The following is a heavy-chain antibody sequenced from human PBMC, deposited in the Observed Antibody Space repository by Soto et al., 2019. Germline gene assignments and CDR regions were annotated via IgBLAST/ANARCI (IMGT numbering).Heavy chain of an antibody. CDR3: ARPSCTTPDCLRPYDLYGLDV. J-gene: IGHJ6*02. D-gene: IGHD2-8*01. CDR2: INAGIGNF. CDR1: GYTFTDFA. Sequence: QVQLVQSGAEVKKPGASVKVSCKTSGYTFTDFAIHWVRQTPGQSLEWMGWINAGIGNFRYSQKFKGRVSLTRDTSTSTVSMELRSLTSEDTAIYYCARPSCTTPDCLRPYDLYGLDVWGHGTTVIVS. V-gene: IGHV1-3*01.